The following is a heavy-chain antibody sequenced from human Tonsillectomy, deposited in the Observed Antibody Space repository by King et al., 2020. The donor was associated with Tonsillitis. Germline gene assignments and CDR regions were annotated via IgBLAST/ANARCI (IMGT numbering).Heavy chain of an antibody. Sequence: VQLVESGGGVVQPGGSLRLSCAASGFTFSSYGMHWVRQAPGKGLEWVAFIRYDGINKYYADSVKGRFTISRDSSKNTLYLQMNSLRAADTAVYYCAKDGWTYQEYGGSCFDDWGQGTLVTVSS. J-gene: IGHJ4*02. D-gene: IGHD1-26*01. CDR3: AKDGWTYQEYGGSCFDD. V-gene: IGHV3-30*02. CDR2: IRYDGINK. CDR1: GFTFSSYG.